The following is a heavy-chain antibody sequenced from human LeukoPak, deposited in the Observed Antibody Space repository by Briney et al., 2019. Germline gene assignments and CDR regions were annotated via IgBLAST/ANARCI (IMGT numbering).Heavy chain of an antibody. Sequence: SETLSLTCTVSGYSISNGYYWGWIRQPTGKGLEWIGSIYYSGSTYYNPSLKSRLTISVDTSKNRFSLKLSSVTAADTAVYYCARHDRSGYDSRGLFDYWGQGTLVTVSS. CDR1: GYSISNGYY. V-gene: IGHV4-38-2*02. CDR3: ARHDRSGYDSRGLFDY. CDR2: IYYSGST. D-gene: IGHD5-12*01. J-gene: IGHJ4*02.